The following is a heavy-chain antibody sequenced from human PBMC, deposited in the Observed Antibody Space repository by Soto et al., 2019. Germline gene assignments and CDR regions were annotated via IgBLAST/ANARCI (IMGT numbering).Heavy chain of an antibody. CDR1: GGSVSNANYY. V-gene: IGHV4-61*01. D-gene: IGHD3-9*01. CDR2: IYYTGST. CDR3: ARDNENTDIRAFDI. J-gene: IGHJ3*02. Sequence: QVQLQESGPGLVKPSETLSLTCTVSGGSVSNANYYWNWIRQPPGKGLEWIGYIYYTGSTNYNPSLKSRVTISVDTSKNPFSLELSSVTAADTAVYYCARDNENTDIRAFDIWGQGTMVTVSS.